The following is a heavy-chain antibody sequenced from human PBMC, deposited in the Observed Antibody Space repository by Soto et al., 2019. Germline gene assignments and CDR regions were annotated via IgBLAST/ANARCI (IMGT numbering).Heavy chain of an antibody. V-gene: IGHV2-5*02. D-gene: IGHD3-10*01. CDR3: AHLRGGSGNYSCDY. CDR2: LYWDDDK. J-gene: IGHJ4*02. Sequence: SGPTLVNPTQTLTLTCSFSGFSLSTNGVGVGWIRQPPGKALQWLALLYWDDDKRYRPSLKRRLSITKDTSKKQVVLTMTNMDPVDTATYYCAHLRGGSGNYSCDYWGQGTPVTVSS. CDR1: GFSLSTNGVG.